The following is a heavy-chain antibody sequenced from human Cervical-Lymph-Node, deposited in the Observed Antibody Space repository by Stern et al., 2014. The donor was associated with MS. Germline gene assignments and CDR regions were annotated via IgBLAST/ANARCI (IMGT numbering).Heavy chain of an antibody. Sequence: VQLVESGAEVKKPGASVKVSCKASGDTFISYGITWVRQAPGQGLEWMGWISGYSGKTDYAQGFQGRVTLTTDTSTSTAYLEVRSLRSDDTAIYYCARAGADSTTHFDYWGQGTLVTVSS. J-gene: IGHJ4*02. CDR3: ARAGADSTTHFDY. CDR1: GDTFISYG. V-gene: IGHV1-18*01. CDR2: ISGYSGKT. D-gene: IGHD1-14*01.